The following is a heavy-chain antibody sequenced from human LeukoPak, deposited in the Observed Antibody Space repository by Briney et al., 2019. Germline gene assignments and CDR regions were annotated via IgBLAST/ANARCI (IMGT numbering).Heavy chain of an antibody. V-gene: IGHV4-39*07. CDR1: GGSIHNSDYY. Sequence: PLETLSLTCHVSGGSIHNSDYYWAWIRQPPGKRLEWIGSMYYSGSTYYNPSLKSRVSISGDTSKNQFSLKWTSVTAADTAMYYCARWRGDAGTGGADNWGQGTLVTVSS. CDR2: MYYSGST. D-gene: IGHD6-13*01. CDR3: ARWRGDAGTGGADN. J-gene: IGHJ4*02.